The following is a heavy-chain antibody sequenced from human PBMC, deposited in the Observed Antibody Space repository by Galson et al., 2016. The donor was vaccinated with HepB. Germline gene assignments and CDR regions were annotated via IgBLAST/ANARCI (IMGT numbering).Heavy chain of an antibody. CDR2: MWADGVKK. J-gene: IGHJ6*02. D-gene: IGHD3-3*01. V-gene: IGHV3-33*01. CDR1: GFTFSSYG. Sequence: SLRLSCAASGFTFSSYGMHWVRQAPGKGLEWVAVMWADGVKKYYADSVKGRFTISRDTSKNTVYLQMNSLRAEDTAVYFCARGDLNYYHALDVWGQGTTVTVSS. CDR3: ARGDLNYYHALDV.